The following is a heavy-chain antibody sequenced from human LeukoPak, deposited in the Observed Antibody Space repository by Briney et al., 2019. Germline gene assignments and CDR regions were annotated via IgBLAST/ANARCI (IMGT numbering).Heavy chain of an antibody. CDR3: ARDQPPHSGSYSENAFDI. Sequence: PGGSLRLSCAASGFTFSSYAMHWVRQAPGKGLEWVAVISYDGSNKYCADSVKGRFTISRDNSKNTLYLQMNSLRAEDTAVYYCARDQPPHSGSYSENAFDIWGQGTMVTVSS. J-gene: IGHJ3*02. CDR2: ISYDGSNK. V-gene: IGHV3-30-3*01. D-gene: IGHD1-26*01. CDR1: GFTFSSYA.